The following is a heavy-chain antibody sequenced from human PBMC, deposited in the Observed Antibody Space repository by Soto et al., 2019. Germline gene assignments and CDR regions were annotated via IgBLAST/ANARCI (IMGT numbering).Heavy chain of an antibody. Sequence: EVHLVESGGGLVQPGRSLRLSCAASGFTFDDYAMHWVRQAPGKGLEWVSGINWNSGSIGYADSVKGRFAISRDNAQNSLYLQMNSLRPEDTALYYCAKSYSSSGGSFDYWGRGTLVTVSS. CDR2: INWNSGSI. J-gene: IGHJ4*02. CDR1: GFTFDDYA. V-gene: IGHV3-9*01. CDR3: AKSYSSSGGSFDY. D-gene: IGHD6-13*01.